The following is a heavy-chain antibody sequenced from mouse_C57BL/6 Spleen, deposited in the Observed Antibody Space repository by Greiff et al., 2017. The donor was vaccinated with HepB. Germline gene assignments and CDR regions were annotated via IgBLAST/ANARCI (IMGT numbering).Heavy chain of an antibody. CDR1: GFTFSSYG. D-gene: IGHD1-1*01. V-gene: IGHV5-6*01. J-gene: IGHJ1*03. Sequence: EVQLVESGGDLVKPGGSLKLSCAASGFTFSSYGMSWVRQTPDKRLEWVATISSGGSYTYYPDSVKGRFTISRDNAKNTLYLQMSSLKSEDTAMYYCASLLTVVPPYWYFDVWGTGTTVTVSS. CDR3: ASLLTVVPPYWYFDV. CDR2: ISSGGSYT.